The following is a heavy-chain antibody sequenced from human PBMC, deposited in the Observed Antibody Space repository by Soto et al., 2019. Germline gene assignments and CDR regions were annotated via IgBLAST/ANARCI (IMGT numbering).Heavy chain of an antibody. Sequence: QVQLVESGGGVVQPGRSLRLSCAASGFTFSSYGMHWVRQAPGKGLEWVAVISYDGSNKYYADSVKGRFTISRDNSKNTLYLQMNSLGAEDTAVYYCAKGGGDPVAGPYYFDYWGQGTLVTVSS. D-gene: IGHD6-19*01. CDR2: ISYDGSNK. CDR1: GFTFSSYG. CDR3: AKGGGDPVAGPYYFDY. V-gene: IGHV3-30*18. J-gene: IGHJ4*02.